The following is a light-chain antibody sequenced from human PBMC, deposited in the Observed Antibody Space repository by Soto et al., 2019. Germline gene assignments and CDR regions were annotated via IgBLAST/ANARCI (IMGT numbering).Light chain of an antibody. CDR3: QQRTSWPRT. J-gene: IGKJ1*01. CDR1: QSVNSY. V-gene: IGKV3-11*01. CDR2: DAS. Sequence: VLTQSPAILSLSPGERATLSCRASQSVNSYVAWYQQKPGQAPRLLIYDASNRASGTPARFTGSGSGTEFTLTISSLEPEDFAVYYCQQRTSWPRTFGQGNKV.